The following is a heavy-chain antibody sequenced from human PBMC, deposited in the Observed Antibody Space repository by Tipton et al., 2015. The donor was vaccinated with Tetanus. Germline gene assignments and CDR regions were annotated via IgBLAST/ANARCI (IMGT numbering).Heavy chain of an antibody. V-gene: IGHV4-59*01. Sequence: LRLSCSVSGGSISTDYWSWIRQSPGRRLEWIGYVYYNGGTNYNPSLKSRVTISIGTSKNLFSLNLTSVTAADTAVYFCARGILNFDDTSQTYYWFFDLWGRGTPVTVSS. CDR1: GGSISTDY. D-gene: IGHD3-22*01. CDR2: VYYNGGT. J-gene: IGHJ2*01. CDR3: ARGILNFDDTSQTYYWFFDL.